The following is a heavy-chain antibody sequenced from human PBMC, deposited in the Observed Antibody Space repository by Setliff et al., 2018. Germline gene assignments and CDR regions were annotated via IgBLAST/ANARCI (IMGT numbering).Heavy chain of an antibody. Sequence: SVKVSCKASGYTFTKYYMYWVRQAPGQGLEWMGRIIPVIDTTDYAQNFQGRVTITADESTSTGYMELRSLRSDDTAVYYCARELRSPYWHLDSWGQGTQVTVSS. D-gene: IGHD3-16*01. CDR2: IIPVIDTT. J-gene: IGHJ5*01. CDR3: ARELRSPYWHLDS. CDR1: GYTFTKYY. V-gene: IGHV1-69*11.